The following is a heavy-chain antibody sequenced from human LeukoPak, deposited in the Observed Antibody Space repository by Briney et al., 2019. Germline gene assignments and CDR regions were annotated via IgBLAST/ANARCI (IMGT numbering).Heavy chain of an antibody. CDR1: GFTFSSYA. CDR2: ISGSGGST. V-gene: IGHV3-23*01. D-gene: IGHD2-2*01. Sequence: PGGSLRLSCAASGFTFSSYAMSWFRQAPGKGLEWVSTISGSGGSTYYADSVKGRFTISRDNSKNTLYLQMNSLRAEDTAVYYCAKGSYCSSTSCPYYWGQGTLVTVSS. J-gene: IGHJ4*02. CDR3: AKGSYCSSTSCPYY.